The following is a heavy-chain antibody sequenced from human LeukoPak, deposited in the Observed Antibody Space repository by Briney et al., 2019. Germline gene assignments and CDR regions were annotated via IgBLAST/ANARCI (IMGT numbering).Heavy chain of an antibody. V-gene: IGHV4-59*06. J-gene: IGHJ4*02. D-gene: IGHD4-17*01. CDR3: ARGDYGSCYFDY. Sequence: SETLSLTCTVSGGSISSYYWSWIRQPAGKGLEWIGYIYYSGSTYYNPSLKSRVTISVDTSKNQFSLKLSSVTAADTAVYYCARGDYGSCYFDYWGQGTLVTVSS. CDR2: IYYSGST. CDR1: GGSISSYY.